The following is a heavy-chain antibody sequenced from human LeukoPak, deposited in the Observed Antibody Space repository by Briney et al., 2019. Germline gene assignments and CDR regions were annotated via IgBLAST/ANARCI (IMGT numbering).Heavy chain of an antibody. Sequence: MSGGSLRLSCAASGFTFSNAWMSWVRQAPGKGLEWVGRVKSKTDGGTTDYAAPVKGRFTISRDDSKNTLYLQMNSLKTEDTAVYYCTTAPVLSSSWPGDNWGQGTLVTVSS. D-gene: IGHD6-13*01. J-gene: IGHJ4*02. CDR1: GFTFSNAW. CDR2: VKSKTDGGTT. V-gene: IGHV3-15*01. CDR3: TTAPVLSSSWPGDN.